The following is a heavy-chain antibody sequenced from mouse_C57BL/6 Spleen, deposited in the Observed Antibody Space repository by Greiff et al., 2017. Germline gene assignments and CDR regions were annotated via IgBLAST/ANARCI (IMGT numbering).Heavy chain of an antibody. Sequence: DVMLVESGGGLVQPGGSLRLSCAASGFTFTDYYMSWVRQPPGKALEWLGFIRNKANGYTPEYSASVKVRFTIYRDNSQSILYLQMNALRAEDSATYYCSRYNADYCDDWGQGTTLTVSS. J-gene: IGHJ2*01. CDR2: IRNKANGYTP. CDR1: GFTFTDYY. CDR3: SRYNADYCDD. V-gene: IGHV7-3*01.